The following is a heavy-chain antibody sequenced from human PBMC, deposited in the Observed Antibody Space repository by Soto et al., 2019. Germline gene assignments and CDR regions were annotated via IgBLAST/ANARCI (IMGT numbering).Heavy chain of an antibody. CDR1: GYSFTSYW. J-gene: IGHJ4*02. V-gene: IGHV5-51*01. CDR2: IYPGDSDT. D-gene: IGHD3-22*01. Sequence: GESLKISCKGSGYSFTSYWIGWVRQMPGKGLEWMGIIYPGDSDTRYSPSFQGQVTISADKSISTAYLQWSSLKASDTAMYYCARRFRDSSGYYTHSDYWGQGTLVTVSS. CDR3: ARRFRDSSGYYTHSDY.